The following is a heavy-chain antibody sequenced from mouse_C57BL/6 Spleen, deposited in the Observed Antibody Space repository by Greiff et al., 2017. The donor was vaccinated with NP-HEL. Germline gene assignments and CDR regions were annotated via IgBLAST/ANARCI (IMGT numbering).Heavy chain of an antibody. J-gene: IGHJ2*01. Sequence: VQLQQSGPELVKPGASVKISCKASGYAFSSSWMNWVKQRPGKGLEWIGRIYPGDGDTNYNGKFKGKATLTADKSSSTAYMQLSSLTSEDSAVYFCARSTYDYPYYFDDWGQGTTLTVSS. D-gene: IGHD2-4*01. CDR3: ARSTYDYPYYFDD. V-gene: IGHV1-82*01. CDR2: IYPGDGDT. CDR1: GYAFSSSW.